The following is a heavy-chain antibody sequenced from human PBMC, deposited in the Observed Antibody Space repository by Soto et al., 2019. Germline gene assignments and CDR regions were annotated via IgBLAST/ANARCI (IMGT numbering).Heavy chain of an antibody. V-gene: IGHV4-61*01. D-gene: IGHD4-17*01. J-gene: IGHJ6*02. Sequence: LSLTCTVSGGSVSSGNYFWSWIRQPPGKGLEWIGYIHSSGSTNYNPSLKSRVTISVDTSRNQFSLRLTSVTAADTAVYFCAILTKPTAVTTAFRGGYGLDVWGQGTTVTVSS. CDR3: AILTKPTAVTTAFRGGYGLDV. CDR2: IHSSGST. CDR1: GGSVSSGNYF.